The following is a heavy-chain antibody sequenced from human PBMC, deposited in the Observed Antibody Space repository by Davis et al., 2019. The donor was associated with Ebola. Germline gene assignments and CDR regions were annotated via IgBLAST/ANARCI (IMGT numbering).Heavy chain of an antibody. CDR2: IYPGDSDT. V-gene: IGHV5-51*01. J-gene: IGHJ3*02. CDR3: ARSMAARRGDAFDI. Sequence: GGSLRLSCKGSGYIFTTYWIGWVRQMPGKGLELMGIIYPGDSDTRYSPSFQGQVTISTDKSISAAYLQWSSLKASDTAIYYCARSMAARRGDAFDIWGQGTMVTVSA. CDR1: GYIFTTYW. D-gene: IGHD6-6*01.